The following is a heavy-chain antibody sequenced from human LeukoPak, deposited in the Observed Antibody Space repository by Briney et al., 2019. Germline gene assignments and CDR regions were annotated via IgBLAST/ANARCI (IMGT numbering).Heavy chain of an antibody. CDR3: ASTEQLVPDAFDI. CDR1: GGSFSGYY. J-gene: IGHJ3*02. D-gene: IGHD6-6*01. CDR2: INHSGST. Sequence: SETLSLTCAVYGGSFSGYYWSWIRQPPGKGLEWIGEINHSGSTNYNPSLKSRVTISVDTSKNQFSLKLSSVTAADTAVYYCASTEQLVPDAFDIWGQGTMVTVSS. V-gene: IGHV4-34*01.